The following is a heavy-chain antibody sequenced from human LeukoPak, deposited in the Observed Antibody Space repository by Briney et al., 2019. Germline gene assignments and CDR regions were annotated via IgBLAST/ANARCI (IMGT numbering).Heavy chain of an antibody. J-gene: IGHJ4*02. CDR2: IYSGGSA. V-gene: IGHV3-53*01. Sequence: PGGSLRLSCAASGFTVSNNYMSWVRQAPWQGLEWVSVIYSGGSAYYADSVKGRFTISRDNSKNAVYLQMNSLRAEDTAVYYCARDLNYDSAYWGQGTLVTVSS. CDR3: ARDLNYDSAY. D-gene: IGHD3-22*01. CDR1: GFTVSNNY.